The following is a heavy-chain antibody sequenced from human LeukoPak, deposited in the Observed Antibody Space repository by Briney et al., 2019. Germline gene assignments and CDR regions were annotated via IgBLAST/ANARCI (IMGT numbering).Heavy chain of an antibody. CDR3: ARQGSRTQFDY. J-gene: IGHJ4*02. D-gene: IGHD1-7*01. CDR1: GGSISTYY. Sequence: SETLSLTCTVSGGSISTYYWSWIRQPPGKGLEWIGYIYYSGSTNYNPSLRSRVTISTDTSKNQFSLKVNSVTAADTAVYYRARQGSRTQFDYWGQGTLVTVSS. V-gene: IGHV4-59*08. CDR2: IYYSGST.